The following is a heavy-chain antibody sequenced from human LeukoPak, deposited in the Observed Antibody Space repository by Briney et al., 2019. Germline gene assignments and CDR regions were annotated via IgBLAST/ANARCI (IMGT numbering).Heavy chain of an antibody. CDR3: ARDNCGGHCTDWFDP. J-gene: IGHJ5*02. CDR2: ISYDGSNK. Sequence: PGGSLRLSCAASGFTFSSYAMHWVRQAPGKGLEWVAVISYDGSNKYYADSVKGRFTISRDNSKNTLYLQMNSLRAEDTAVYYCARDNCGGHCTDWFDPWGQGTLVTVSS. D-gene: IGHD2-21*02. V-gene: IGHV3-30-3*01. CDR1: GFTFSSYA.